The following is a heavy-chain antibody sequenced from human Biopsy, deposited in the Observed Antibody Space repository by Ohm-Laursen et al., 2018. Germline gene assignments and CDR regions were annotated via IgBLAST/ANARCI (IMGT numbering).Heavy chain of an antibody. D-gene: IGHD1-1*01. CDR1: GYTLTELS. V-gene: IGHV1-24*01. CDR3: AADINVWNVNY. Sequence: ATVKISCKVSGYTLTELSMHWVRQAPGKGLEWMGGFAPENGKTVYTQNFQARVSMTEDTSTDTAYMELRSLRSEDTAVYYCAADINVWNVNYWGQGTQVTVSS. CDR2: FAPENGKT. J-gene: IGHJ4*02.